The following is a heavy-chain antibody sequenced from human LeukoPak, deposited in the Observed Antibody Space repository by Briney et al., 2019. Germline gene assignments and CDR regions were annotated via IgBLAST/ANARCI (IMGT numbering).Heavy chain of an antibody. Sequence: SETLSLTCTVSGGSISSYYWSWIRQPPGKGLEWIGYIYYSGSTNYNPSLKSRVTISVDTSKNQFSLKLSSVTAADTAVYYCARLQEVATIIMREYYFDYWGQGTLVTVSS. CDR1: GGSISSYY. CDR3: ARLQEVATIIMREYYFDY. CDR2: IYYSGST. V-gene: IGHV4-59*08. J-gene: IGHJ4*02. D-gene: IGHD5-12*01.